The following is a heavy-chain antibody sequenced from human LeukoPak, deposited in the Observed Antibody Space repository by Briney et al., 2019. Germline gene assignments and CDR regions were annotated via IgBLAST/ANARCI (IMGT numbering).Heavy chain of an antibody. CDR1: GGTFSSYA. J-gene: IGHJ4*02. D-gene: IGHD6-6*01. Sequence: SVKVSCKASGGTFSSYAISWVRQAPGQGLEWMGRIIHILGIANYAQKFQGRVTITADKSTSTAYMELSSLRSEDTAVYYCATRIAARPGRDYWGQGTLVTVSS. CDR2: IIHILGIA. CDR3: ATRIAARPGRDY. V-gene: IGHV1-69*04.